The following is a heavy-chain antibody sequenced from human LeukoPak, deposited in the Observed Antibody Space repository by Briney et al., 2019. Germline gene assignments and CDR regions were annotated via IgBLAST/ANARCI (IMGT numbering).Heavy chain of an antibody. Sequence: GGSLRLSCAASGFIFSTFGMHWVRQAPGKGLEWVAYISYDGSRKNYADSVKGRFTISRDNSKNTLFLQMSSLKVEDTAVYYCAKKLIGNVDYFDYWGQGTLVTVSS. J-gene: IGHJ4*02. CDR2: ISYDGSRK. D-gene: IGHD3-22*01. CDR3: AKKLIGNVDYFDY. V-gene: IGHV3-30*02. CDR1: GFIFSTFG.